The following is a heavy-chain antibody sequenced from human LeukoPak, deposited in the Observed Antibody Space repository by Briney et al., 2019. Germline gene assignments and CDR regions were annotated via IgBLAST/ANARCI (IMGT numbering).Heavy chain of an antibody. V-gene: IGHV4-34*01. CDR1: GGSFSGYY. D-gene: IGHD5-24*01. Sequence: SETLSLTCAVYGGSFSGYYWSWIRQPPGKGLEWIGEINHSASTNYNPSLKSRVTISVDTSKNQFSLKLSSVTAADTAVCYCARGGATEGNNWFDPWGQGTLVTVSS. J-gene: IGHJ5*02. CDR3: ARGGATEGNNWFDP. CDR2: INHSAST.